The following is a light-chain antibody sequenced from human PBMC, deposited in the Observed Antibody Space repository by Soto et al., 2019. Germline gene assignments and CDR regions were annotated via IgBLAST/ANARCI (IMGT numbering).Light chain of an antibody. CDR3: QQYNSNPLT. Sequence: DIQMTQSPSTLSASAGDRVTITCRASQSVSTWLAWYQQKPGKVPKLLIYKAYSLESGVPSRFSGSGSGTEFTLTISSLQPDDFATYYCQQYNSNPLTFGGGTKVEIK. V-gene: IGKV1-5*03. CDR2: KAY. CDR1: QSVSTW. J-gene: IGKJ4*01.